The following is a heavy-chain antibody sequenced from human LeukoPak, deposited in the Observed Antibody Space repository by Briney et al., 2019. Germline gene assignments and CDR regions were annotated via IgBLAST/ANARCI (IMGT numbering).Heavy chain of an antibody. CDR2: IFYSGST. V-gene: IGHV4-39*07. Sequence: SETLSLTCTVSGGSISSSSYYWGWIRQPPGKGLEWIANIFYSGSTYYNPSLKSRVTISVDTSKSQFSLKLSSVTAADTAVYYCARSSEGRYYYDSSGYSYYYYYMDVWGKGTTVTISS. J-gene: IGHJ6*03. CDR1: GGSISSSSYY. CDR3: ARSSEGRYYYDSSGYSYYYYYMDV. D-gene: IGHD3-22*01.